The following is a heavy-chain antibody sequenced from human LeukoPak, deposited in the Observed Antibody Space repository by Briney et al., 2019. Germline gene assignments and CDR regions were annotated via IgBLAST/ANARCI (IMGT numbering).Heavy chain of an antibody. J-gene: IGHJ4*02. D-gene: IGHD3-22*01. CDR2: IYSGGST. Sequence: QPGGPLILSCAASGSTVSSNYMSWVRQAPGKGLEGASVIYSGGSTYYADSVKGRFTISRDNSKNTVYLQMNSLRAEDTAVYYCAKAGDYYDFSGYYNWGQGTLVTVSS. CDR3: AKAGDYYDFSGYYN. CDR1: GSTVSSNY. V-gene: IGHV3-66*01.